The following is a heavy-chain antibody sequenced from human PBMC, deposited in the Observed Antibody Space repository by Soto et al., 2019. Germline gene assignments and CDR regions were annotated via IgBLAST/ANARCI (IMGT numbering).Heavy chain of an antibody. J-gene: IGHJ4*02. D-gene: IGHD3-10*01. V-gene: IGHV1-2*02. Sequence: ASVKVSCKASGYSFSDYYVHWVLQAPGQGLEWMGWINPNRGGTNLAQKFQGRVTLTRDTSITTAYMEITRLRPGDTTIYYCARLASYGSESYSLDSWGQGTPVTVSS. CDR1: GYSFSDYY. CDR2: INPNRGGT. CDR3: ARLASYGSESYSLDS.